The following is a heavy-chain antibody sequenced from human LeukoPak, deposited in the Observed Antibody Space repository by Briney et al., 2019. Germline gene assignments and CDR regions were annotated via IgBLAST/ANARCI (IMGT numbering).Heavy chain of an antibody. CDR2: ISNSGGST. J-gene: IGHJ4*02. D-gene: IGHD6-13*01. CDR3: ATTYTSSWYNY. V-gene: IGHV3-23*01. Sequence: GGSLRLSCAASGFTFSTYAMSWVRQAPGKGLEWVSVISNSGGSTYYADSVKGRFTISRDNSKNTLYLQVNSLRAEDTALYYCATTYTSSWYNYWGQGTPVTVSS. CDR1: GFTFSTYA.